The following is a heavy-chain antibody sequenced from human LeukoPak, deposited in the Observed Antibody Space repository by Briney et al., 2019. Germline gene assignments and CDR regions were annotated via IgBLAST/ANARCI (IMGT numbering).Heavy chain of an antibody. D-gene: IGHD2-15*01. J-gene: IGHJ4*02. CDR1: GVSIGSTHYY. CDR3: ARALTYCSTVSCTYFDY. Sequence: SQTLSLTCTVSGVSIGSTHYYWGWVRQPAGKGLEWIGRVYFSGSTNYNPSLKSRVTISVDTSKNQFSLKLSSVTAADTAVYYCARALTYCSTVSCTYFDYWGQGTLVTVSS. V-gene: IGHV4-61*02. CDR2: VYFSGST.